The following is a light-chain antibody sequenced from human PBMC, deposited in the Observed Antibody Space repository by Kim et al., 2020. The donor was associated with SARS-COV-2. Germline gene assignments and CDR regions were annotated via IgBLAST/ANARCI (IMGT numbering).Light chain of an antibody. V-gene: IGLV2-14*03. CDR1: SNGVGAYNY. CDR3: SSYTGSNTWV. Sequence: GQSITIPCTGTSNGVGAYNYVSWYQQHPGKAPKLMIYDVSKRPSGVFNRFSGSKSGNTACLTISGLQAEDEADYYCSSYTGSNTWVFGGGTKLTVL. J-gene: IGLJ3*02. CDR2: DVS.